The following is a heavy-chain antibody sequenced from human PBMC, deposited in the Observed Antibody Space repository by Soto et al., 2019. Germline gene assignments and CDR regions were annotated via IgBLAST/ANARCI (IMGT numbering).Heavy chain of an antibody. CDR1: GGSISSSMYY. CDR2: IYYSGRT. D-gene: IGHD5-12*01. Sequence: SETRSSTWTVSGGSISSSMYYWAWIRQPPGKVLDWIGSIYYSGRTYYNPSLKSRVTISVDTSKNQFSLKLSSVTAADTAVYYCARQVSGYDYDYWGQGTLGTVPS. CDR3: ARQVSGYDYDY. J-gene: IGHJ4*02. V-gene: IGHV4-39*01.